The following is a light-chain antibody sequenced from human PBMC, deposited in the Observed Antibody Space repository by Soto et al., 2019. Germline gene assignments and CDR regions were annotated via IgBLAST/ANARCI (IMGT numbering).Light chain of an antibody. J-gene: IGKJ2*02. V-gene: IGKV1-5*03. CDR2: KAS. CDR3: HQYNSYSGT. CDR1: QSISSW. Sequence: DIQMTQSPATLSASVGDRVTITCRARQSISSWLAWYQQQPGKAPKLLVYKASTLESGVPARFRGSGSGTEFTLTTSSPQPDYFATEACHQYNSYSGTFGQGTKLEIK.